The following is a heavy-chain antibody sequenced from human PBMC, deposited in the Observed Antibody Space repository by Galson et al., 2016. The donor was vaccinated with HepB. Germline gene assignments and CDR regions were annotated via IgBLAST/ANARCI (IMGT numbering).Heavy chain of an antibody. CDR1: GFSFGNYA. CDR2: ISASGSAT. CDR3: ARDRSYQYDRSGYFSLYYFDY. D-gene: IGHD3-22*01. Sequence: SLRLSCAASGFSFGNYAMSWVRQAPGRGLEWVSAISASGSATYFADSVKGRFTISRDNAKNSLYLQMNSLRAEDTAVYYCARDRSYQYDRSGYFSLYYFDYWGQGTLVTVSS. J-gene: IGHJ4*02. V-gene: IGHV3-23*01.